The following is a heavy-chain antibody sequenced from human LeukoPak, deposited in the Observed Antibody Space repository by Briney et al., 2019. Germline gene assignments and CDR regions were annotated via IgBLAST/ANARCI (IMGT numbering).Heavy chain of an antibody. V-gene: IGHV3-53*01. D-gene: IGHD2-15*01. CDR1: GFTVSSNY. Sequence: GGSLRPSCAASGFTVSSNYMSWVRQAPGKGLEWVSVIYSGGNTYYADSVKGRFTISRDNSKNTLYLQMNSLRAEDTAVYYCASGYCSGGHCYSVYFQHWGQGTLVTVSS. J-gene: IGHJ1*01. CDR3: ASGYCSGGHCYSVYFQH. CDR2: IYSGGNT.